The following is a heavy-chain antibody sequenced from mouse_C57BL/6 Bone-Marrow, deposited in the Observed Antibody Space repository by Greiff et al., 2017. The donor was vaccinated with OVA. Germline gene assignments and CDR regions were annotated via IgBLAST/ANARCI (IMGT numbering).Heavy chain of an antibody. CDR1: GYAFSSSW. D-gene: IGHD1-1*01. Sequence: LQESGPELVKPGASVKISCKASGYAFSSSWMNWVKQRPGKGLEWIGRIYPGDGDTNYNGKFKGKATLTADKSSSTAYMQLSSLTSEDSAVYFCAFITTVVAIDYWGQGTTLTVSS. J-gene: IGHJ2*01. V-gene: IGHV1-82*01. CDR3: AFITTVVAIDY. CDR2: IYPGDGDT.